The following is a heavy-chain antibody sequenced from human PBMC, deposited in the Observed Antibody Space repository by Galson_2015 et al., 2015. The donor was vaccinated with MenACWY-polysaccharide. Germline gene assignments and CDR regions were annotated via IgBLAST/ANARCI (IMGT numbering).Heavy chain of an antibody. V-gene: IGHV6-1*01. CDR3: VRDRPGDRAIDI. Sequence: CALAGDRVSNHRAAWNWNRRPPSRGLVGVGRNYHGSLWYNNYAVSVKSRMTINPETSQNQFSLQWSTLTAEDTALYYCVRDRPGDRAIDIWGQGTMVTVSS. D-gene: IGHD1-14*01. CDR2: NYHGSLWYN. J-gene: IGHJ3*02. CDR1: GDRVSNHRAA.